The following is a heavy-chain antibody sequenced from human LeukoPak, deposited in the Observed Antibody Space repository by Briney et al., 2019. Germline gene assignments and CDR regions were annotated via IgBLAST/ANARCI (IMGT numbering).Heavy chain of an antibody. V-gene: IGHV3-53*01. CDR2: IYGGGST. CDR3: ARDGRPYYFDY. J-gene: IGHJ4*02. Sequence: GGSLRLSCAASGFTASSSYMSCVRQAPGKGLERVSLIYGGGSTYYADSVKGRFTISRDNSKNTLYLQMNSLRAEDTAVYYCARDGRPYYFDYWGPGTLVSVSS. D-gene: IGHD1-26*01. CDR1: GFTASSSY.